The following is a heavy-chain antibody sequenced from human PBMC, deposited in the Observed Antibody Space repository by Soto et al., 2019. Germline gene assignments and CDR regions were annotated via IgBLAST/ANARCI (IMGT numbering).Heavy chain of an antibody. Sequence: QVQLVQSGAEVKKPGASVKVSCKASGYTFTSYYMHWVRQSPGQGLEWLGIINPSGGSTSYAQKFQGRVTMTRHTSTSTVYLELSSLSSEATAVYYCARAPIDSIGSYGMYVWVQGTTVTVAS. J-gene: IGHJ6*02. D-gene: IGHD3-22*01. CDR1: GYTFTSYY. CDR2: INPSGGST. CDR3: ARAPIDSIGSYGMYV. V-gene: IGHV1-46*01.